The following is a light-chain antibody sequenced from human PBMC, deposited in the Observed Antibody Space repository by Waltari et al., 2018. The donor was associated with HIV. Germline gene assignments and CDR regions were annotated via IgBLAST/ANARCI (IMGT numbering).Light chain of an antibody. Sequence: QAVLTQPSSLSASPGASASLTCTLRSGINVGTYRIYWYQQKPGSPPQYLLRYKSDLDKQQGSGVPSRFSGSKDASANAGILLISGLQSEDEADYYCTSYAGRNTLVFGGGTKLTVL. CDR1: SGINVGTYR. CDR3: TSYAGRNTLV. V-gene: IGLV5-45*02. J-gene: IGLJ2*01. CDR2: YKSDLDK.